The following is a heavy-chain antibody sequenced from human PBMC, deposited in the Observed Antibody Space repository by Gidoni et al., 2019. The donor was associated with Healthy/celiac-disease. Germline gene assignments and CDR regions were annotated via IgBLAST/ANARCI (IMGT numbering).Heavy chain of an antibody. CDR2: INPNRGGT. CDR3: ASSPDGEELDY. D-gene: IGHD1-26*01. J-gene: IGHJ4*02. Sequence: QLQLVQSGAEAKKPGASVKVSCRASGYTFTVYYRHWVRQAPGQGLEWMGWINPNRGGTNDAQKLQGRFTITRYTSISTAYMELSRLRSVDTAVYYCASSPDGEELDYWGQGTLVTVSS. CDR1: GYTFTVYY. V-gene: IGHV1-2*02.